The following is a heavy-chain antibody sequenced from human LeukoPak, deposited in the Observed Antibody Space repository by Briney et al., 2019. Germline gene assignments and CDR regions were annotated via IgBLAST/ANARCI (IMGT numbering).Heavy chain of an antibody. CDR3: ATDRGLR. CDR2: IKHDGSEK. J-gene: IGHJ6*04. Sequence: PGGSLILSCAASGLTFSDYWMYWVRQAPGKGLEWVANIKHDGSEKYYVDSVKGRFTISRDNAKNSLYLQMNSLRVEDTAVYYCATDRGLRWGRGTTVTVSS. V-gene: IGHV3-7*03. CDR1: GLTFSDYW.